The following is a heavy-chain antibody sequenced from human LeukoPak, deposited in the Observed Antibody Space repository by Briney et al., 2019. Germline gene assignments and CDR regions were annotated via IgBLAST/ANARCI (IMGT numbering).Heavy chain of an antibody. V-gene: IGHV1-18*01. D-gene: IGHD6-13*01. CDR1: GYTFTSYG. Sequence: ASVKVSCKASGYTFTSYGISWVRQAPGQGLEWMGWISAYNGNTNYAQKLQGRVTMTTDTSTSTAYMELRSLRSDDTAVYYCARDPIRPKPVAAAGTKADYWGQGTLVTVSS. CDR2: ISAYNGNT. CDR3: ARDPIRPKPVAAAGTKADY. J-gene: IGHJ4*02.